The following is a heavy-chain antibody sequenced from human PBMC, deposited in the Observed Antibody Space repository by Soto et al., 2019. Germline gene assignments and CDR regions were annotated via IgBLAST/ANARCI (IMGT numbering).Heavy chain of an antibody. CDR2: INAGNGNT. CDR3: ARALGGYDYLFDY. CDR1: GYTFTSYA. V-gene: IGHV1-3*01. Sequence: GASVKVSCKASGYTFTSYAMHWVRQAPGQRLEWMGWINAGNGNTKYAQKLQGRVTMTRDTSTSTAYMELRSLRSDDTAVYYCARALGGYDYLFDYWGQGTLVTVSS. J-gene: IGHJ4*02. D-gene: IGHD5-12*01.